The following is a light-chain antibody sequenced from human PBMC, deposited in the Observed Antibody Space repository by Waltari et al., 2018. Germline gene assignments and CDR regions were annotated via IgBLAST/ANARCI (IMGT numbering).Light chain of an antibody. CDR1: QSLLPSNGYYY. V-gene: IGKV2-28*01. CDR2: LAS. Sequence: EIVMIQSPLSLPVTPGEPASISCRSSQSLLPSNGYYYLDWYLQKPGHSPQLLIYLASSRASGVPDRFSGSGSGTDFTLKISRVEAEDVGVYYCMQTLRSWTFGQGTELEIK. CDR3: MQTLRSWT. J-gene: IGKJ1*01.